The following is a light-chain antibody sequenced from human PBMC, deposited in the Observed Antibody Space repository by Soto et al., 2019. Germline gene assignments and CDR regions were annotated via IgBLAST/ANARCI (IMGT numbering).Light chain of an antibody. CDR3: QQYNSYPLT. CDR2: GAS. CDR1: QSVSSD. V-gene: IGKV3-15*01. Sequence: EIVMTQSPATLSVSVGERATLSCRASQSVSSDLAWYEQKPGQAPRLLIYGASTRATGIPSRFSGSGSGTDFTLTISSLQSEDFAIYYCQQYNSYPLTFGGGTKVEIK. J-gene: IGKJ4*01.